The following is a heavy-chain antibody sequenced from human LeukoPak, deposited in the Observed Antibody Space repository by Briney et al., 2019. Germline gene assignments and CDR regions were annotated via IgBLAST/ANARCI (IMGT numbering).Heavy chain of an antibody. CDR1: GGSISSYY. J-gene: IGHJ6*03. D-gene: IGHD4-17*01. CDR3: ASTTVTTIYPYYYYYMDV. V-gene: IGHV4-59*08. Sequence: SETLSLTCTVSGGSISSYYWSWIRQPPGKGLEWIGYIYYSGSTNYNPSLKSRVIISVDTSKNQFSLKLSSVTAADTAVYYCASTTVTTIYPYYYYYMDVWGKGTTVTVSS. CDR2: IYYSGST.